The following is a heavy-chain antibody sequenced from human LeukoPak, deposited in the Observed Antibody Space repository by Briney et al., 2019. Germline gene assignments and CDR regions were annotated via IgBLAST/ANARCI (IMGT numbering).Heavy chain of an antibody. CDR1: GFTFSSYA. CDR2: ISYDGSNK. CDR3: ARDGGYCSSTSCYESDY. V-gene: IGHV3-30*04. D-gene: IGHD2-2*01. J-gene: IGHJ4*02. Sequence: PGRSLRLSCAASGFTFSSYARHWVRQALGKGLDSMAVISYDGSNKYYADSVKGRFTISRDNSKNTLYLQMNSLRAEDTAVYCCARDGGYCSSTSCYESDYWGQGTLVTVSS.